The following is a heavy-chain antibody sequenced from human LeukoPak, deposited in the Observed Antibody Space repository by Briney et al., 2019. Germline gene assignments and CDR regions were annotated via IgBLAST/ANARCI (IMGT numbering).Heavy chain of an antibody. D-gene: IGHD3-10*01. Sequence: GGSLRLSCAASGFTFSSYSMNWVRQAPGKGLEWVSSISSSSSYIYYADSVKGRFTISRDNAKNSLYLQMNSLRAEDTAVYYCAREGGHYGSGSYYPDYWGQGTLVTVSS. V-gene: IGHV3-21*01. J-gene: IGHJ4*02. CDR3: AREGGHYGSGSYYPDY. CDR1: GFTFSSYS. CDR2: ISSSSSYI.